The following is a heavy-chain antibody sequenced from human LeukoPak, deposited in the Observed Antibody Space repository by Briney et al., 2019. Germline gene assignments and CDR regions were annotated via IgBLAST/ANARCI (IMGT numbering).Heavy chain of an antibody. CDR1: GGSISSSSYY. J-gene: IGHJ3*02. V-gene: IGHV4-39*07. CDR2: IYYSGST. CDR3: ASFVVVVAATSAFDI. Sequence: MSSETLSLTCTVSGGSISSSSYYWGWIRQPPGKGLEWIGSIYYSGSTYYNPPLKSRVTISADTSKNQFSLKLSSVTAADTAVYYCASFVVVVAATSAFDIWGQGTMVTVSS. D-gene: IGHD2-15*01.